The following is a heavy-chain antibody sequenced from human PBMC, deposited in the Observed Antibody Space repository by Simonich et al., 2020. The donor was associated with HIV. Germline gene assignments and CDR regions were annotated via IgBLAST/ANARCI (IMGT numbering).Heavy chain of an antibody. J-gene: IGHJ4*02. CDR2: INHSGRT. D-gene: IGHD2-2*01. CDR3: ARGFYQRLYYFDY. Sequence: QVQLQQWGAGLLKPSETLSLTCAVYGGSFSGYYWSWIRQPPGKGQEWIGEINHSGRTNYNPSLKSRVTISVDTSKNQFSLKLSSVTAADTAVYYCARGFYQRLYYFDYWGQGTLVTVSS. CDR1: GGSFSGYY. V-gene: IGHV4-34*01.